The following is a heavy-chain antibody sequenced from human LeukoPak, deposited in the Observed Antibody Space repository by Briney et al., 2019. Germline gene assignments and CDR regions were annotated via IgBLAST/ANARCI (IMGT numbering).Heavy chain of an antibody. CDR2: ISSSSSYI. CDR3: ASTLVGATGFDP. V-gene: IGHV3-21*01. D-gene: IGHD1-26*01. CDR1: GFTFSSYS. J-gene: IGHJ5*02. Sequence: GGSLRLSCAASGFTFSSYSMNWVRQAPGKGLEWVSAISSSSSYIYYAESVKGRFTISRDNAKNSLYLQMNSLRAEDTAVYYCASTLVGATGFDPWGQGTLVTVSS.